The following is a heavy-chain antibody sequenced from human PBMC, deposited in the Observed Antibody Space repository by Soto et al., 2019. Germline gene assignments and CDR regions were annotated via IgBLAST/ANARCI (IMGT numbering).Heavy chain of an antibody. J-gene: IGHJ4*02. Sequence: SETLSLTCTVSGASIRSDSWSWIRQPPGKGLEWIAYIKYSGSTNSNPSLRSRITIAVDTSTNQVSLKLTFVTAADTAVYYCATLRRMPDYLDYWGQGPPVTVYS. V-gene: IGHV4-59*01. D-gene: IGHD2-2*01. CDR2: IKYSGST. CDR3: ATLRRMPDYLDY. CDR1: GASIRSDS.